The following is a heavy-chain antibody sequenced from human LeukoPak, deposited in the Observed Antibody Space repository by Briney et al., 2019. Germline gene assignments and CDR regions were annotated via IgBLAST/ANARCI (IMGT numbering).Heavy chain of an antibody. J-gene: IGHJ4*02. CDR2: IYYSGST. Sequence: SETLSLTCTVSGGSVSSGSYYWGWIRQPPGKGLEWIGNIYYSGSTYSNPSLKSRVTISVDTSKNRISLNLSSVTAADTALYYCARQVGATYFDYWGQGTLVTVSS. CDR3: ARQVGATYFDY. D-gene: IGHD1-26*01. V-gene: IGHV4-39*01. CDR1: GGSVSSGSYY.